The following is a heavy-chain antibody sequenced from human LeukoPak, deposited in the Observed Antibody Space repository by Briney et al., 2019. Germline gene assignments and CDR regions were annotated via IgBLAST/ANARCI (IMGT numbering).Heavy chain of an antibody. Sequence: GGSLRLSCTPSGFPFIEYSMNWVRQAPGKGLEWISYIGIDSGNTKYADSVRGRFTISADKAKNSLYLQMNSLRVEDTAVYYCVRDHNYAFDNWGQGTLVSVSS. J-gene: IGHJ4*02. CDR1: GFPFIEYS. CDR3: VRDHNYAFDN. D-gene: IGHD1-1*01. CDR2: IGIDSGNT. V-gene: IGHV3-48*01.